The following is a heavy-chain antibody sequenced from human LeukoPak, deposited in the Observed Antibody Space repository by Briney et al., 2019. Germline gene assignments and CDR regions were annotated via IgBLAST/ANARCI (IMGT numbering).Heavy chain of an antibody. V-gene: IGHV3-30*02. J-gene: IGHJ3*02. D-gene: IGHD2-2*02. CDR1: GFTFSSYG. CDR3: AKDPEPPSKKIVVVPAAIGAFDI. Sequence: GGSLRLSCAASGFTFSSYGMHWVRQAPGKGLEWVAFIRYDGSNKYYADSVKGRFTISRDNSKNTLYLQMNSLRAEDTAVYYCAKDPEPPSKKIVVVPAAIGAFDIWGQGTMVTVSS. CDR2: IRYDGSNK.